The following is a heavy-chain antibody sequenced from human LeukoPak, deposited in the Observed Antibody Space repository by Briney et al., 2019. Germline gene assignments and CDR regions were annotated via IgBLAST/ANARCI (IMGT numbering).Heavy chain of an antibody. Sequence: SSETLSLTCTVSGYSISSGYYWGWIRQPPGKGLEWIGTIYHSGSTYYNPSLKSRVTISVDTSKNQFTLKLSSVTAADTAVYYCARSIVGAPEYFQHWGQGTLVTVSS. D-gene: IGHD1-26*01. J-gene: IGHJ1*01. CDR1: GYSISSGYY. CDR2: IYHSGST. V-gene: IGHV4-38-2*02. CDR3: ARSIVGAPEYFQH.